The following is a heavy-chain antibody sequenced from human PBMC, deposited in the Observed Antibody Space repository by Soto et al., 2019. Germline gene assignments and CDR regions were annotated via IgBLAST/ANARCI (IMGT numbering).Heavy chain of an antibody. V-gene: IGHV1-18*04. CDR2: ISAYNGNT. CDR1: GYTFTSYG. J-gene: IGHJ6*02. CDR3: ARDDHPPIRSPGPHYSYYGMDV. Sequence: ASVKVSGKASGYTFTSYGISWVRQAPVQGLEWMGCISAYNGNTNYAQKLQGRVTMTTDTSTSTAYMELRSLRSDDTAVYYCARDDHPPIRSPGPHYSYYGMDVWGQG.